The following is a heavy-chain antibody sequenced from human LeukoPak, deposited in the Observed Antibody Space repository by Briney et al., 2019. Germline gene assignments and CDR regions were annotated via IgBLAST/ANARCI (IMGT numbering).Heavy chain of an antibody. Sequence: ALVTVSCTASGYTFTGYYMHWVRQAPGQGLEWMGWINPNSGGTNYAQKFQGWVTMTRDTSISTAYMELSRLRSDDTAVYYCARGGSVPAAMPAYYYYGMDVWGQGTTVTVSS. D-gene: IGHD2-2*01. CDR1: GYTFTGYY. V-gene: IGHV1-2*04. CDR3: ARGGSVPAAMPAYYYYGMDV. CDR2: INPNSGGT. J-gene: IGHJ6*02.